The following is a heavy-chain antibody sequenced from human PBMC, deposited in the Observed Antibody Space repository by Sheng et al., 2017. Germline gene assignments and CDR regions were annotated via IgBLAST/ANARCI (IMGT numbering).Heavy chain of an antibody. CDR3: ARDGLGGLCFDY. Sequence: EVQLVESGGGLVKPGGSLRLSCAASGFTFSSYSMNWVRQAPGKGLEWVSSISSSSSYIYYADSVKGRFTISRDNAKNSLYLQMNSLRAEDTAVYYCARDGLGGLCFDYWGQGTLVTVSS. CDR2: ISSSSSYI. V-gene: IGHV3-21*01. D-gene: IGHD2-15*01. CDR1: GFTFSSYS. J-gene: IGHJ4*02.